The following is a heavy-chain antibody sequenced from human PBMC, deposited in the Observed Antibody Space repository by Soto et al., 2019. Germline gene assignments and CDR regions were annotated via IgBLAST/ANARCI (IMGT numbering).Heavy chain of an antibody. Sequence: SQTLSLTCAVYGGSFSGYYWSWIRQPPGKGLEWIGEINHSGSTNYNPSLKSRVTISVDTSKNQFSLKLSSVTAADTAVYYWARIPSCSSTSCYAGVDYYYMDVWGKGTTVTVSS. CDR3: ARIPSCSSTSCYAGVDYYYMDV. D-gene: IGHD2-2*01. CDR1: GGSFSGYY. J-gene: IGHJ6*03. V-gene: IGHV4-34*01. CDR2: INHSGST.